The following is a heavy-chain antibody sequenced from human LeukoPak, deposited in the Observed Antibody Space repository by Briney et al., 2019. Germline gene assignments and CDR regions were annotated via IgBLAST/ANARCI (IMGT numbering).Heavy chain of an antibody. CDR1: GGSFSGYY. CDR3: AGDRIAARPHFDY. V-gene: IGHV4-34*01. J-gene: IGHJ4*02. Sequence: SETLSLTCAVYGGSFSGYYWSWIRQPPGKGLEWIGEINHSGSTNYNPSLKSRVTISVDTSKNQFSLKLSSVTAADTAVYYCAGDRIAARPHFDYWGQGTLVTVSS. D-gene: IGHD6-6*01. CDR2: INHSGST.